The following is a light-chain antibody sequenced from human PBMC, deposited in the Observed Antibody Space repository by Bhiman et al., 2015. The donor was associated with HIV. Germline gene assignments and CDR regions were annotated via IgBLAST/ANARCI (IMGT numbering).Light chain of an antibody. Sequence: QSVLTQPPSESGAPGQRVTISCSGSSSNIGTNTVNWYQQLPGTAPKLLIYGNSNRPSGVPDRFSGSKSGTSASLAITGLQAEEEVDYYCQSYDSSLSAWVFGGGTKLTVL. CDR1: SSNIGTNT. J-gene: IGLJ3*02. V-gene: IGLV1-40*01. CDR2: GNS. CDR3: QSYDSSLSAWV.